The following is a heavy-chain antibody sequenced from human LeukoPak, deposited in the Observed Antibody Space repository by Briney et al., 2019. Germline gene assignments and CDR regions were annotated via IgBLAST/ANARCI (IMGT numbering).Heavy chain of an antibody. V-gene: IGHV3-30*04. CDR1: GFTFSSYA. Sequence: GGSLRLSCAASGFTFSSYAVHWVRQAPGKGLEWVAVISYDGSLKFYTDSVKGRFTISRDNSKNTLYLQMSSLRTEDTAVYYCTRPLIAVTGTHAFDVWGQGTRVTVSS. D-gene: IGHD6-19*01. CDR3: TRPLIAVTGTHAFDV. J-gene: IGHJ3*01. CDR2: ISYDGSLK.